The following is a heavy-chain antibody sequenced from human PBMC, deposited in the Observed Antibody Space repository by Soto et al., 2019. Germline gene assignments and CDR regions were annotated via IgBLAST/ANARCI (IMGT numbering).Heavy chain of an antibody. V-gene: IGHV4-59*01. J-gene: IGHJ4*02. Sequence: PSETLSLTCSVSGDSMSTYYWTWIRQPPGKGLEWIGYIYDGGTTNYNPSLKSRVAISVDTSKNQFSLNLSSVTAADTAIYYCARSFTYGAQRFDYWGQGALVTVSS. CDR2: IYDGGTT. CDR3: ARSFTYGAQRFDY. CDR1: GDSMSTYY. D-gene: IGHD3-10*01.